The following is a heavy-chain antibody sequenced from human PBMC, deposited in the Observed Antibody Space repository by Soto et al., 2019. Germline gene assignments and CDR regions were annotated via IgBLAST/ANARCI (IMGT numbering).Heavy chain of an antibody. CDR2: IYPGDSDT. CDR3: ARWVGATTHYYYGMDV. CDR1: GYSFTSYW. V-gene: IGHV5-51*01. Sequence: LGESLKISCKGSGYSFTSYWIGWVRQMPGKGLEWMGIIYPGDSDTRYSPSFQGQVTISADKSISTAYLQWSSLKASDTAMYYCARWVGATTHYYYGMDVWGQGTTVTVSS. D-gene: IGHD1-26*01. J-gene: IGHJ6*02.